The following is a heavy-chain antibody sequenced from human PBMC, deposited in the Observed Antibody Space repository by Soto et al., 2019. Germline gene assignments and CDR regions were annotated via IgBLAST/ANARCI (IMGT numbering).Heavy chain of an antibody. CDR2: IYYTGRT. CDR3: ARDRATSPDHFDS. CDR1: GDSISSDDYY. Sequence: SESLSLTCTVPGDSISSDDYYWSWIRQPPGKGLEWIGYIYYTGRTNYSPSLESRLTISIDRPKNQFSLTLSSVSAADTALYYCARDRATSPDHFDSWGQGTLVTVSS. V-gene: IGHV4-30-4*01. J-gene: IGHJ4*02.